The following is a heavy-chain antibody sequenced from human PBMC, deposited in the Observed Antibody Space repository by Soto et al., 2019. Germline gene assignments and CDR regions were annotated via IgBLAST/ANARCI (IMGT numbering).Heavy chain of an antibody. J-gene: IGHJ6*02. CDR3: ARVAITIFGVVMALPKYGMDV. D-gene: IGHD3-3*01. Sequence: SETLSLTCAVYGGSFSGYYWSWIRQPPGKGLEWIGEINHSGSTNYNPSLKSRVTISVDTSKNQFSLKLSSVTAADTAVYYCARVAITIFGVVMALPKYGMDVWGQGTTVTVSS. V-gene: IGHV4-34*01. CDR1: GGSFSGYY. CDR2: INHSGST.